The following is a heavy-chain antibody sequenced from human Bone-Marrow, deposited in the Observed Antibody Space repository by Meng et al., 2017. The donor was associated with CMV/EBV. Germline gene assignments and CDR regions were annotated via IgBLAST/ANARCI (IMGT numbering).Heavy chain of an antibody. J-gene: IGHJ3*02. CDR2: IRYDGSNK. CDR1: GFTFSSYG. Sequence: GGSLRLSCAAAGFTFSSYGMHWVRQAPGKGLEWVAFIRYDGSNKYYADSGKGRFTISRDNSKNTLYLQMNSLRVEDTAVYYCARGRSYYDNGPGAGGAFEIWGQGTTVTVSS. D-gene: IGHD3-22*01. V-gene: IGHV3-30*02. CDR3: ARGRSYYDNGPGAGGAFEI.